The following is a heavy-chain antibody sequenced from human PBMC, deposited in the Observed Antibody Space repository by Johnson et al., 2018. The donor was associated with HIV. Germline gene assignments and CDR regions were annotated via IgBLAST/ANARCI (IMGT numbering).Heavy chain of an antibody. J-gene: IGHJ3*02. CDR2: ISYDGSNK. CDR1: GFTFSSYG. CDR3: AKVRRGSSWYIAFDI. Sequence: QVQLVESGGGLVKPGGSLRLSCAASGFTFSSYGMHWVRQAPGKGLEWLAVISYDGSNKYYADSVKGRFTISRDNAKNSLYLQMNSLRAEDTAVYYCAKVRRGSSWYIAFDIWGQGTMVTVSS. D-gene: IGHD6-13*01. V-gene: IGHV3-30*18.